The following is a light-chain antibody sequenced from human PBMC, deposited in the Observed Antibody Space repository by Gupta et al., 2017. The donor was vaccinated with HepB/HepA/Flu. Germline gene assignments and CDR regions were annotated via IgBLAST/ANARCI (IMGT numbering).Light chain of an antibody. J-gene: IGKJ3*01. V-gene: IGKV1-9*01. CDR1: QGISSY. CDR3: QQLNSYPLFT. Sequence: VQSTQSPSFLSASVGDRVTITCRASQGISSYLVWYQQKPGKAPKLLIYAASTLQSRVPSRFIGSGSGTEFSLPIISLQPEDFSAYYCQQLNSYPLFTFGPGTKVDIK. CDR2: AAS.